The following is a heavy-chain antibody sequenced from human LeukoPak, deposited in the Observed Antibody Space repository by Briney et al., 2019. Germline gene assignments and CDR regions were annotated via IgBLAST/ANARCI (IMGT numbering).Heavy chain of an antibody. Sequence: ASVKVSCKASGYTFTGYYMHWARQAPGQGLEWMGWINPHSDGTNYAQKFQGRVTMTRDTSISTAYMELSRLRSDDTAVYYCARDNRPWGTATVPAEYFQHWGQGTLVTVSS. CDR1: GYTFTGYY. D-gene: IGHD3-16*01. J-gene: IGHJ1*01. CDR3: ARDNRPWGTATVPAEYFQH. CDR2: INPHSDGT. V-gene: IGHV1-2*02.